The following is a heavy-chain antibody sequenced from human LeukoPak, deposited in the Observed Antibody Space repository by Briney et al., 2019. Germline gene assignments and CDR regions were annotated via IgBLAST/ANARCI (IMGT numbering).Heavy chain of an antibody. V-gene: IGHV3-23*01. Sequence: GGSLRLSCAASGFTFSSYAMSGVRQARGKGLEWVSGISGSGGSTYYADSGKGRFTISRDNSKNTLYLQMNSLRAEDTAVYYCAKERRDGFQGAFDIWGQGTMVTVSS. CDR3: AKERRDGFQGAFDI. J-gene: IGHJ3*02. CDR1: GFTFSSYA. CDR2: ISGSGGST. D-gene: IGHD5-24*01.